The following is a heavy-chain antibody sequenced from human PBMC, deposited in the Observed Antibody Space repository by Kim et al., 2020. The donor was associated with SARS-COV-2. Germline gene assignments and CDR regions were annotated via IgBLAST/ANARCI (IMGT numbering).Heavy chain of an antibody. J-gene: IGHJ4*02. D-gene: IGHD1-26*01. V-gene: IGHV3-23*01. Sequence: GGSLRLSCAASGFTFSTYSMNWVRQAPGQGLEWVSFIDGSGSQTYYADSVKGRFTISRDNSKNTLSLQMNSLRVEDTAVYYCAKDRVPDGKWDVDHWGQGTLVTGSS. CDR3: AKDRVPDGKWDVDH. CDR1: GFTFSTYS. CDR2: IDGSGSQT.